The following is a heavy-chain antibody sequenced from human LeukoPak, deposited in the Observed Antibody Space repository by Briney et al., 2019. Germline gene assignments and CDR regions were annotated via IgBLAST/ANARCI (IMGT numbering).Heavy chain of an antibody. V-gene: IGHV3-23*01. CDR2: ISGGGGNT. CDR1: GFAVSDNY. CDR3: GKNRYSGSLSPFDI. J-gene: IGHJ3*02. D-gene: IGHD1-26*01. Sequence: GGSLRLSCAVSGFAVSDNYMSWVRQAPGKGLEWVSAISGGGGNTYYADSVKGRFTISRDNSKNTLYLQMNSLRAEDTAVYYCGKNRYSGSLSPFDIWGQGTMVTVSS.